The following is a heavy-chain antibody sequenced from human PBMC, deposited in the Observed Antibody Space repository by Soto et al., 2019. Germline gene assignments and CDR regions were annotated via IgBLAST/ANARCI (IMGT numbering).Heavy chain of an antibody. Sequence: NPSETLSLTCTVSGGSVSSGSYYWSWIRQPPGKGLEWIGYIYYSGSTNYNPSLKSRVTISVDTSKNQFSLKLSSVTAADTAVYYCARVSCSSTSCAGQNWFDPWGQGTLVTVSS. D-gene: IGHD2-2*01. CDR2: IYYSGST. CDR1: GGSVSSGSYY. J-gene: IGHJ5*02. V-gene: IGHV4-61*01. CDR3: ARVSCSSTSCAGQNWFDP.